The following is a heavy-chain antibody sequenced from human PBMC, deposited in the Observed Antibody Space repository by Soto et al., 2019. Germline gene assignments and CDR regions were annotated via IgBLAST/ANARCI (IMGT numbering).Heavy chain of an antibody. CDR2: INHSGST. CDR3: VLDSGYDYVFDY. V-gene: IGHV4-34*01. Sequence: SETLSLTCAVYGGSFSGYYWSWIRQPPGKGLEWIGEINHSGSTNYNPSLKSRVTISVDTSKNQFSLKLSSVTAADTAVYYCVLDSGYDYVFDYWGQGTRVTVAS. D-gene: IGHD5-12*01. CDR1: GGSFSGYY. J-gene: IGHJ4*02.